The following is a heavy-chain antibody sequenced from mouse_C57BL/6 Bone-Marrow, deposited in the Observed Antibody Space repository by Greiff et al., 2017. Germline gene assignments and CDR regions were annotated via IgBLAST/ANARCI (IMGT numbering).Heavy chain of an antibody. J-gene: IGHJ2*01. V-gene: IGHV5-4*01. CDR1: GFTFSSYA. CDR3: AREGMVTLDY. CDR2: ISDGGSYT. Sequence: DVQLQESGGGLVKPGGSLKLSCAASGFTFSSYAMSWVRQTPEKRLEWVATISDGGSYTYYPDNVKGRFTISRDNAKNNLYLQMSHLKSEDTAMYYCAREGMVTLDYWGQGTTLTVSS. D-gene: IGHD2-3*01.